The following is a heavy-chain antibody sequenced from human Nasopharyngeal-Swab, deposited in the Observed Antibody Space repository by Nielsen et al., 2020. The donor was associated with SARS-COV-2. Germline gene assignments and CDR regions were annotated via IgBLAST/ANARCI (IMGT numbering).Heavy chain of an antibody. CDR2: IFSNDEK. Sequence: SGPTLVKPTETLTLTCTVSGFSLSNARMGVSWIRQPPGKALEWLAHIFSNDEKSYSTSLKSRLTISKDTSKSQVVLTMTNMDPVDTATYYCARTSNRSYDYSDFDYWGQGTLVTVSS. V-gene: IGHV2-26*01. J-gene: IGHJ4*02. CDR3: ARTSNRSYDYSDFDY. D-gene: IGHD5-18*01. CDR1: GFSLSNARMG.